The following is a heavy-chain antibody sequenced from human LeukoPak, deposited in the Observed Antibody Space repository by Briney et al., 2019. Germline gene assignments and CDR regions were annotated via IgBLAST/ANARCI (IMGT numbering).Heavy chain of an antibody. D-gene: IGHD6-19*01. CDR3: ARIITSGWYYFDY. CDR1: GYSISSAYY. J-gene: IGHJ4*02. CDR2: IYSSGST. Sequence: SETLSLTCTVSGYSISSAYYWGWIRQPPGKGLEWIGSIYSSGSTYHNPSLKSRVSISVDTSKNQFSLKLSSVTAADTAVYYCARIITSGWYYFDYWGQGTLVTVSS. V-gene: IGHV4-38-2*02.